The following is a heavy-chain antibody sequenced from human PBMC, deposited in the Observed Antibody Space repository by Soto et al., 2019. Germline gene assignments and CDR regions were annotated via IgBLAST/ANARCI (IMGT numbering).Heavy chain of an antibody. J-gene: IGHJ6*02. D-gene: IGHD2-2*01. Sequence: QVQLVQSGAEVRKPGSSVTVSCKASGGTFSNYAISWVRQAPGQGLEWMGGIIPIVGTGSYAQKFQGRVTITAHERTTAAYMELSSLRFEDTAVYYCARVVILVPTASTHYYYHMDVWGPGTTVTVSS. V-gene: IGHV1-69*01. CDR2: IIPIVGTG. CDR1: GGTFSNYA. CDR3: ARVVILVPTASTHYYYHMDV.